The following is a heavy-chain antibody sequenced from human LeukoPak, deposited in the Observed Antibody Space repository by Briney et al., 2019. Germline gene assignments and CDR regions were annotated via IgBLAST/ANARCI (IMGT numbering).Heavy chain of an antibody. CDR1: GHTFTNYA. CDR3: ARGNPTNDALDI. V-gene: IGHV1-3*01. J-gene: IGHJ3*02. CDR2: INAGNGNT. Sequence: ASVKVSCKASGHTFTNYAIHWVRQAPGQRLEWMGWINAGNGNTKYSQKFQGRVTITRDTSASTAYMELSSLRSEDTAVYYCARGNPTNDALDIWGQGTMVTVSS.